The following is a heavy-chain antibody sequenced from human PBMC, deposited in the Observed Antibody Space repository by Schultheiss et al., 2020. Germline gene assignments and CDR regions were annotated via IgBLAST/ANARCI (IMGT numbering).Heavy chain of an antibody. CDR1: GGSISSYY. CDR3: ATTGIAAAGTFYAFDY. V-gene: IGHV4-59*01. D-gene: IGHD6-13*01. CDR2: IYYSGST. J-gene: IGHJ4*02. Sequence: SETLSLTCTVSGGSISSYYWSWIRQPPGKGLEWIGYIYYSGSTNYNPSLKSRVTISVDTSKNQFSLKLSSVTAADTAVYYCATTGIAAAGTFYAFDYWGQGTLVTVSS.